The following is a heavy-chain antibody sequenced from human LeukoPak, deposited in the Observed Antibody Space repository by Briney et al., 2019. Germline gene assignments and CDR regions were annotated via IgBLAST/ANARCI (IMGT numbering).Heavy chain of an antibody. V-gene: IGHV4-39*07. CDR1: GASISSNSFY. CDR3: ARVGILRFPSNWFDP. D-gene: IGHD3-3*01. Sequence: SETLSLTCSVSGASISSNSFYWGWIRQPPGKGLEWIGTIYYSGDTFYNPSLKSRVTMSVDTSKNQFSLKLSSVTAADTAVYYCARVGILRFPSNWFDPWGQGTLVTVSS. J-gene: IGHJ5*02. CDR2: IYYSGDT.